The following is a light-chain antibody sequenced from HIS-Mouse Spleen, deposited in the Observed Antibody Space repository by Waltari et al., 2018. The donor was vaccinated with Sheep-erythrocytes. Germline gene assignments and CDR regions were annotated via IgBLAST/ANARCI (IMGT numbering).Light chain of an antibody. J-gene: IGLJ1*01. V-gene: IGLV2-11*01. Sequence: QSALTQPRSVSGSPGQSVTISCTGTSSDVGGYNYVSWYQQHPGKAPKLMIYDVSKGPSGVPDRFAGSKSGNKASLTISGLQAEDEADYYCCSYAGSYNHVFATGTKVTVL. CDR2: DVS. CDR3: CSYAGSYNHV. CDR1: SSDVGGYNY.